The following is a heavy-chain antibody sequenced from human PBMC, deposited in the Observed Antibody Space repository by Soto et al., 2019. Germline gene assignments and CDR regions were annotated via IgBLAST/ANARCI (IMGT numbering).Heavy chain of an antibody. CDR3: ARDVQQVEDIVEVVANGAFEI. CDR1: GFTFSSYW. D-gene: IGHD2-15*01. CDR2: IKQDGSEK. J-gene: IGHJ3*02. Sequence: PGGSLRLSCAASGFTFSSYWMSWVRQAPGKGLEWVANIKQDGSEKYYVDSVKGRFTISRDNAKNSLYLQMNSLRAEDTAVYYCARDVQQVEDIVEVVANGAFEIWGQGTMVTVSS. V-gene: IGHV3-7*01.